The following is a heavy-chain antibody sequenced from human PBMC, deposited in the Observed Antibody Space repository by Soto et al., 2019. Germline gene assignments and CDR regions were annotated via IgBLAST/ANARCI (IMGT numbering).Heavy chain of an antibody. CDR1: GFTFSSYG. D-gene: IGHD3-22*01. Sequence: PGGSLRLSCAASGFTFSSYGMHWVRQAPGKGLEWVAVISYDGSNKYYADSVKGRFTISRDNSKNTLYLQMNSLRAEDTAVYYCAKDIHYYYDSSGYYSDYYYGMDVWGQGTTVTVSS. CDR2: ISYDGSNK. V-gene: IGHV3-30*18. CDR3: AKDIHYYYDSSGYYSDYYYGMDV. J-gene: IGHJ6*02.